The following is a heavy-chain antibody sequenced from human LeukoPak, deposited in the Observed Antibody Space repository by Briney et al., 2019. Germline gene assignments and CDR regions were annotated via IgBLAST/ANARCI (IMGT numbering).Heavy chain of an antibody. J-gene: IGHJ4*02. V-gene: IGHV1-8*01. Sequence: ASVKVSCKASGYTFTTYDINWVRQAAGQGPVWMGWQVPQSGNTVHAQEFQGRVTMTRDTSISTFYMELSSLTSDDTAVYFCARGNGPYFDYWGQGTPVTVSP. CDR2: QVPQSGNT. CDR1: GYTFTTYD. CDR3: ARGNGPYFDY.